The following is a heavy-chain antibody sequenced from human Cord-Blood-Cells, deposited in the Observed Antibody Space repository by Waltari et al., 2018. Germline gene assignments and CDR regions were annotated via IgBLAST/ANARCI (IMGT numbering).Heavy chain of an antibody. J-gene: IGHJ4*02. V-gene: IGHV4-38-2*02. CDR1: GYSISRGYY. CDR3: ARGPIQLDY. Sequence: QVQLQESGPGPVKPSETLSLTCTVSGYSISRGYYWGWRRQPPGKGRAWIGSIYHGGSTYYNPSLKSRVTISVDTSKNQFALKLSSVTAADTALYYCARGPIQLDYWGQGTLVTVSS. CDR2: IYHGGST. D-gene: IGHD6-6*01.